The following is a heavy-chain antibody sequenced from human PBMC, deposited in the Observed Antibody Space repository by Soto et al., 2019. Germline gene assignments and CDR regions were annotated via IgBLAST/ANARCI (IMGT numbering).Heavy chain of an antibody. Sequence: QVQLVQSGAEVKKPGSSVKVSCKASGGTFSSYAIIWVRQAPGQGLERMGGIIPIFGTANYAQKFQGRVTITADEPTRTADMELSSLRAEATAVYYCAREAEQQLYYYGMEVGGQGTTVTVAS. V-gene: IGHV1-69*01. CDR3: AREAEQQLYYYGMEV. D-gene: IGHD6-13*01. J-gene: IGHJ6*02. CDR2: IIPIFGTA. CDR1: GGTFSSYA.